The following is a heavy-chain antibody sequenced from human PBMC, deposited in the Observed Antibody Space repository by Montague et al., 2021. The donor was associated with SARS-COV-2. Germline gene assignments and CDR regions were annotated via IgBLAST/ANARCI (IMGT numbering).Heavy chain of an antibody. CDR3: AKDRQLVGDDAFDI. J-gene: IGHJ3*02. Sequence: SLRLCCAASGFTFSSYAMSWVRQAPGKGLEWVSTISISDGNTYYXDSVKGRFTISRDKSKNTLYLQMNSLRAEDTAVYDCAKDRQLVGDDAFDIWGQGTMVTVSS. D-gene: IGHD6-13*01. CDR2: ISISDGNT. V-gene: IGHV3-23*01. CDR1: GFTFSSYA.